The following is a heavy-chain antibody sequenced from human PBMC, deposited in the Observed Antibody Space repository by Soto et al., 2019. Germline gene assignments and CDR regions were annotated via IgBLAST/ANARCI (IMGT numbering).Heavy chain of an antibody. CDR2: FDPEDGET. CDR3: ARGARLGVTTYSYGMDV. J-gene: IGHJ6*02. D-gene: IGHD4-17*01. V-gene: IGHV1-24*01. Sequence: ASVKVSCKVSGYTLTELSMHWVRQAPGKRLEWMGGFDPEDGETIYAQKFKGRVTMTEDTSTDTAYMEMSSLRAEDTAVYYCARGARLGVTTYSYGMDVWGQGTTVTVSS. CDR1: GYTLTELS.